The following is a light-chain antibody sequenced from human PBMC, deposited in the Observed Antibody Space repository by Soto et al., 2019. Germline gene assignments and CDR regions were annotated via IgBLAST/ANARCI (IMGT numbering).Light chain of an antibody. CDR2: GAS. Sequence: DIQMTQSPASLSASVGDRVTITCRASQGIRIDLGWFQQRPGKAPKRLIYGASSLQSGVPSRFSGSGYGTESTLTISNLQPEDFATYYCLQHNNFPRTFGQGTKVDIK. J-gene: IGKJ1*01. CDR1: QGIRID. CDR3: LQHNNFPRT. V-gene: IGKV1-17*02.